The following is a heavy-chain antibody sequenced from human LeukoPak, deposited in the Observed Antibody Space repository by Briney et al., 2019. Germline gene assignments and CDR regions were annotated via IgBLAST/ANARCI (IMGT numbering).Heavy chain of an antibody. CDR3: ARCSSTNRYYFDY. CDR2: IYPGDSDT. D-gene: IGHD2-2*01. CDR1: GYSFTSYW. Sequence: GESLKISCKGSGYSFTSYWIGWVRQMPGKGLEWMGIIYPGDSDTRYSPSFQGQVTISADKSISTAYLQWCSLKASDTAMYYCARCSSTNRYYFDYWGQGTLVTVSS. J-gene: IGHJ4*02. V-gene: IGHV5-51*01.